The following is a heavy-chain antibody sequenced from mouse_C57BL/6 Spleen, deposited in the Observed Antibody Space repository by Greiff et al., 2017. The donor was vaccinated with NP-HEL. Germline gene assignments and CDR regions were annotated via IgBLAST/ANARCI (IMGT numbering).Heavy chain of an antibody. J-gene: IGHJ1*03. V-gene: IGHV5-17*01. D-gene: IGHD1-1*01. CDR1: GFTFSDYG. Sequence: EVKLVESGGGLVKPGGSLKLSCAASGFTFSDYGMHWVRQAPEKGLEWVAYISSGSSTIYYADTVKGRFTISRDNAKNTLFLQMTSLRSEDTAMYYCARGTTVVAPNVWGTGTTVTVSS. CDR2: ISSGSSTI. CDR3: ARGTTVVAPNV.